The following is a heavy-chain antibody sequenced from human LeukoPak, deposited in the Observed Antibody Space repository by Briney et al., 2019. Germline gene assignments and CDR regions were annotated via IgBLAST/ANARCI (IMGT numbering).Heavy chain of an antibody. D-gene: IGHD3-10*01. V-gene: IGHV3-23*01. J-gene: IGHJ4*02. CDR3: ATTIISDFDY. CDR1: GFTFSIYA. CDR2: ISGSGDTT. Sequence: GGSLRLSCAASGFTFSIYAMKWVRQAPGKGLEWVSSISGSGDTTWYADSVKGRFTISRDNSKNPLYLQMNSLRAEDTAVYSCATTIISDFDYWGQGTLVTVSS.